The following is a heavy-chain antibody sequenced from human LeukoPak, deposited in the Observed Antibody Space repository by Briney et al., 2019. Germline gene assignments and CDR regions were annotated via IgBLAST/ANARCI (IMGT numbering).Heavy chain of an antibody. CDR2: INSDSGTI. Sequence: GGSLRLSCEASGLTFSSYSMSWVRQAPGKGLEWVSYINSDSGTIYYADSVKGRFTISRDNAKNSLYLQINSLRDEDRAVYYCARATSYGSGLTRNFDYWGQGTLVTVSS. D-gene: IGHD3-10*01. J-gene: IGHJ4*02. CDR1: GLTFSSYS. V-gene: IGHV3-48*02. CDR3: ARATSYGSGLTRNFDY.